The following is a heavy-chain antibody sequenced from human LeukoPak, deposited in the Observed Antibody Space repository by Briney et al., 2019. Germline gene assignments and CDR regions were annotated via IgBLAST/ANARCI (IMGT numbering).Heavy chain of an antibody. CDR3: ARVNHYGDYGNPLKFDD. D-gene: IGHD4-17*01. Sequence: PSETLSLTCTVSGGSISSYYWSWIRQPPGKGLEWIGYIYYSGSTNYNPSLKSRVTISVDTSKNQFSLKLSSVTAADTAVYYCARVNHYGDYGNPLKFDDWGQGTLVTVSS. V-gene: IGHV4-59*08. CDR1: GGSISSYY. CDR2: IYYSGST. J-gene: IGHJ4*02.